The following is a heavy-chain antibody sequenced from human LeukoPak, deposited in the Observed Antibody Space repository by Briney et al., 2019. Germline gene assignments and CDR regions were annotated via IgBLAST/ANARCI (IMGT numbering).Heavy chain of an antibody. CDR2: ISYDGSNE. D-gene: IGHD2-15*01. CDR3: ARAQREYCTGGSCYSPLFDP. CDR1: AFSFSHYG. J-gene: IGHJ5*02. Sequence: GGSLRLSCAASAFSFSHYGIHWVRQAPGKGRKWVAVISYDGSNEFYADSVKGRFTVSRDNSKNTLFLQMNSLRPEDTAVYYCARAQREYCTGGSCYSPLFDPWGRGTLVTVSS. V-gene: IGHV3-30*03.